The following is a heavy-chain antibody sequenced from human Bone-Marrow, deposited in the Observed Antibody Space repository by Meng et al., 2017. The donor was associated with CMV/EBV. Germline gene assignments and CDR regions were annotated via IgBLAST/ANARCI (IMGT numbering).Heavy chain of an antibody. Sequence: SGYTFRTSWIGWVRQMPGKGLEWMGIIYPGDSDTRYSPSFRGQVTISADKSISTAYLQWSSLEASDTAMYFCARHGYGGNSNSFFDYWGQGTLVTVSS. D-gene: IGHD4-23*01. CDR1: GYTFRTSW. V-gene: IGHV5-51*01. J-gene: IGHJ4*02. CDR3: ARHGYGGNSNSFFDY. CDR2: IYPGDSDT.